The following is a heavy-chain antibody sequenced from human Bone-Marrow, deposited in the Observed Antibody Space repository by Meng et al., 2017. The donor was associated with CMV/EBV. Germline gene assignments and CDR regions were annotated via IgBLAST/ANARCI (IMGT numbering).Heavy chain of an antibody. CDR3: ARNPGITGTTPFDY. Sequence: SVKVSCKASGGTFSSYAINWVRQAPGQGLEWMGGIIPIFGTANYAQKFQGRVTITTDESTSTAYMELSSLRSEDTAVYYCARNPGITGTTPFDYWGQGTLVTVSS. J-gene: IGHJ4*02. CDR2: IIPIFGTA. V-gene: IGHV1-69*05. CDR1: GGTFSSYA. D-gene: IGHD1-20*01.